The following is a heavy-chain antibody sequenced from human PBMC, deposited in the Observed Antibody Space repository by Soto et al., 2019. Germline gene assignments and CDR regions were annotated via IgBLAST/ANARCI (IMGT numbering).Heavy chain of an antibody. J-gene: IGHJ5*02. V-gene: IGHV4-30-2*01. CDR2: IYHSGST. CDR1: GGSISSGGYS. Sequence: SETLSLTCAVSGGSISSGGYSWSWIRQPPGKGLEWIGYIYHSGSTYYNPSLKSRVTISVDRSKNQFSLKLSSVTAADTAVYFCARATHYFDSSQFDPWGQGTLVTVSS. D-gene: IGHD3-22*01. CDR3: ARATHYFDSSQFDP.